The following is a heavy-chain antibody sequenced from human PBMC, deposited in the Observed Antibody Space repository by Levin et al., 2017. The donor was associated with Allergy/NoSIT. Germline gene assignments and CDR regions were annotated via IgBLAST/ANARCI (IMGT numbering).Heavy chain of an antibody. CDR2: IWYDGSNK. J-gene: IGHJ1*01. CDR1: GFTFSSYG. Sequence: PGGSLRLSCAASGFTFSSYGMHWVRQAPGKGLEWVAVIWYDGSNKYYADSVKGRFTISRDNSKNTLYLQMNSLRAEDTAVYYCARDGYCSGGSCYSTPAFQHWGQGTLVTVSS. V-gene: IGHV3-33*01. D-gene: IGHD2-15*01. CDR3: ARDGYCSGGSCYSTPAFQH.